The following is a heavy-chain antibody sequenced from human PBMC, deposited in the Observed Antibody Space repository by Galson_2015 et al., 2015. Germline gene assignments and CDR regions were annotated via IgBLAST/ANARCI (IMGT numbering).Heavy chain of an antibody. CDR1: GVTFSSHG. V-gene: IGHV3-23*01. D-gene: IGHD6-19*01. J-gene: IGHJ4*02. CDR2: ITSGGST. CDR3: ARRSAKESGGWQYYFDY. Sequence: SLRLSCAASGVTFSSHGMSWVRQAPGKGLEWVSMITSGGSTYYADFVKGRFTISRDKSKNTLYLQMDSLRAEDTAVYYCARRSAKESGGWQYYFDYWGQGTLVTVS.